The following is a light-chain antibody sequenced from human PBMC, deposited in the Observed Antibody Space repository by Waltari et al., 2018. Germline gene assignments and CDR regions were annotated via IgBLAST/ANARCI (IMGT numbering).Light chain of an antibody. Sequence: ETVLTQSPGTLSLSPGERATLSCRASQSGSRSYLAWYQQKPGQAPRLLIYGASSRATGIPDRFSGSGSGTDFTLTISRLEPEDFAVYYCQLFANSPPLTFGGGTKVEIK. CDR3: QLFANSPPLT. J-gene: IGKJ4*01. CDR2: GAS. V-gene: IGKV3-20*01. CDR1: QSGSRSY.